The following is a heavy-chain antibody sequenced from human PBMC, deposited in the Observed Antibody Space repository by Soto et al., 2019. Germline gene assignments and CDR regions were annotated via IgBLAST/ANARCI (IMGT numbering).Heavy chain of an antibody. D-gene: IGHD3-16*01. J-gene: IGHJ3*02. CDR2: IYYSGST. CDR1: GGSISSYY. CDR3: AAYIWGNAFDI. V-gene: IGHV4-59*03. Sequence: SETLSLTCTVSGGSISSYYWNWIRQSPGKGLEWIGFIYYSGSTNYNPSLKSRVTISVDTSKNQFSLKLSSVTAADTAVYYCAAYIWGNAFDIWGQGTMVTV.